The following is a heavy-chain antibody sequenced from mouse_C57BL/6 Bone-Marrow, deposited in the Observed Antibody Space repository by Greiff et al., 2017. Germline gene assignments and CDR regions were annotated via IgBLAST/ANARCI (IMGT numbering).Heavy chain of an antibody. Sequence: QVQLKQSGAELARPGASVKLSCKASGYTFTSYGISWVKQRTGQGLEWIGEIYPRSGNTYYNEKFKGKATLTADKSSSTAYMELRSLTSEDSAVYFCARSGSTAGAYWGQGTLVTVSA. CDR3: ARSGSTAGAY. D-gene: IGHD1-2*01. CDR1: GYTFTSYG. CDR2: IYPRSGNT. V-gene: IGHV1-81*01. J-gene: IGHJ3*01.